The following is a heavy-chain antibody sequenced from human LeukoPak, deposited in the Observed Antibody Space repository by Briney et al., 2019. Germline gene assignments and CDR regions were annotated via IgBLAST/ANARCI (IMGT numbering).Heavy chain of an antibody. Sequence: GGSLRLSCAASGFTFSSYAMHWVRQAPGKGLEWVAVISYDGSNKYYADSVKGRFTISRDNSKNTLYLQMNSLRAEDTAVYYCARAPAFGGVIYFDYWGQGTLVTVSS. J-gene: IGHJ4*02. D-gene: IGHD3-16*01. CDR2: ISYDGSNK. CDR1: GFTFSSYA. CDR3: ARAPAFGGVIYFDY. V-gene: IGHV3-30*01.